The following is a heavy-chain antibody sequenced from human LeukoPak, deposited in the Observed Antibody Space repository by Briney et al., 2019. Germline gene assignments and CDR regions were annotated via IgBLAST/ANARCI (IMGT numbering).Heavy chain of an antibody. CDR2: IRYDGSNK. V-gene: IGHV3-30*02. J-gene: IGHJ4*02. Sequence: PGGSLRLSCAASGFTFSSYGMHWVRQAPGKGLEWVAFIRYDGSNKYYADSVKGRFTISRDNSKNTVYLQMNSLRAEDTAMYYCARTYYDFWSSYYPVDNWGQGTLVTVSS. CDR3: ARTYYDFWSSYYPVDN. CDR1: GFTFSSYG. D-gene: IGHD3-3*01.